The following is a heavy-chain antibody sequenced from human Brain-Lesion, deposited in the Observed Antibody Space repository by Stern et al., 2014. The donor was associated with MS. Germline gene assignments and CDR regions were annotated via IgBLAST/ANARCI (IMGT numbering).Heavy chain of an antibody. CDR1: GYTLTELS. CDR2: FDPEDGET. V-gene: IGHV1-24*01. Sequence: QVQLEESGAEVKKPGASVKVSCKVSGYTLTELSMHWVRQAPGKGLERVGGFDPEDGETIYAQKFQGRITMTEDASTDTAYMELSSLISDDTAVYYCATDRDDFRSGYSAPTKGYGLDVWGQGTTVTVTS. J-gene: IGHJ6*02. D-gene: IGHD3-3*01. CDR3: ATDRDDFRSGYSAPTKGYGLDV.